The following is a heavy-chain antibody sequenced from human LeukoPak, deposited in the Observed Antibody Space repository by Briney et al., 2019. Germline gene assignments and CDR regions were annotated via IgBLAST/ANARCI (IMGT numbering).Heavy chain of an antibody. V-gene: IGHV4-34*01. CDR3: ARIEYSGPLDY. CDR2: IYYSGRT. Sequence: PSETLSLTCAVYGGSFSGYYWSWIRQPPGKGLECIGSIYYSGRTYYNPSLKSRVTISLDTSKNQFSLKLSSVTAADTAVYYCARIEYSGPLDYWGQGTLVIVSS. D-gene: IGHD1-26*01. CDR1: GGSFSGYY. J-gene: IGHJ4*02.